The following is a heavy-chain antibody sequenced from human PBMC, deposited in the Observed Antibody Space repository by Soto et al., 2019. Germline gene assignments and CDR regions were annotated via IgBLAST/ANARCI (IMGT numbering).Heavy chain of an antibody. CDR2: IYYSGST. D-gene: IGHD1-7*01. V-gene: IGHV4-59*01. CDR3: ARDLNSRWNSGTRGYNYGMDV. Sequence: SETLCLTCTVSGSSISSYYWIWIRQPPGKGLERIGSIYYSGSTNYNPSLKSRLTISVDTSKNQFSLKLSSVTAADTAVYYCARDLNSRWNSGTRGYNYGMDVWGQGTRFTVS. CDR1: GSSISSYY. J-gene: IGHJ6*02.